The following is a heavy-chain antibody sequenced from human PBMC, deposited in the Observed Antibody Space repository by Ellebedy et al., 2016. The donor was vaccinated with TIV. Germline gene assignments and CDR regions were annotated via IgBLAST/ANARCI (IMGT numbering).Heavy chain of an antibody. CDR2: IYYSGST. D-gene: IGHD3-16*01. Sequence: MPGGSLRLSCTVSGGSISSSSYYWGWIRQPPGKGLEWIGSIYYSGSTYYNPSLKSRVTISVDTSKNQFSLKLSSVTAADTAVYYCARVRGTYPFDAFDIWGQGTMVTVSS. CDR3: ARVRGTYPFDAFDI. CDR1: GGSISSSSYY. V-gene: IGHV4-39*07. J-gene: IGHJ3*02.